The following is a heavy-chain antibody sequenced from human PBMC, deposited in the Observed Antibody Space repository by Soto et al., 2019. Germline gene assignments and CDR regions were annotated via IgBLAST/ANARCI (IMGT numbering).Heavy chain of an antibody. D-gene: IGHD5-12*01. Sequence: EVQLLESGGGLVQPGGSLRLSCAASGFTFSSYAMTWVRQAPGKGLEWVSGISGSGGRTYYADSVKGRFTISRDNSKNTLYLQMNSLRAEDPAVYYCARAVDIVPTPDMDVWGQGTAVSVSS. J-gene: IGHJ6*02. V-gene: IGHV3-23*01. CDR3: ARAVDIVPTPDMDV. CDR1: GFTFSSYA. CDR2: ISGSGGRT.